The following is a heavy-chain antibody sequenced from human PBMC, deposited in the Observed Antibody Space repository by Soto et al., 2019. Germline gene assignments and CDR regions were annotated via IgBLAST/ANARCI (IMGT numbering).Heavy chain of an antibody. Sequence: GESLKISCTGFGYSFVSYWIGWVRQMPGKGLEWVAIMHPGEDDTIYNPSFQGQVTISADKSITTYLQWRSVRASDTAIYYCARPRWGHVSRDTFYFDYWGKGTLVTVS. CDR3: ARPRWGHVSRDTFYFDY. V-gene: IGHV5-51*01. J-gene: IGHJ4*02. CDR2: MHPGEDDT. CDR1: GYSFVSYW. D-gene: IGHD3-16*01.